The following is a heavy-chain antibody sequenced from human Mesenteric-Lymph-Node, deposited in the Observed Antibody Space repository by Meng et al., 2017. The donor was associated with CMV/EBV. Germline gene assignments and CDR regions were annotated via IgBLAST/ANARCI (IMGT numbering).Heavy chain of an antibody. CDR3: AREVGYCSSTSCSNYFDY. V-gene: IGHV1-18*01. CDR1: GCTFTSYG. J-gene: IGHJ4*02. Sequence: ASVKVSCKASGCTFTSYGISWVRQAPGQGLEWMGWISAYNGNTNYAQKLQGRVTMTTDTSTSTAYMELRSLRSDDTAVYYCAREVGYCSSTSCSNYFDYWGQGTLVTVSS. D-gene: IGHD2-2*01. CDR2: ISAYNGNT.